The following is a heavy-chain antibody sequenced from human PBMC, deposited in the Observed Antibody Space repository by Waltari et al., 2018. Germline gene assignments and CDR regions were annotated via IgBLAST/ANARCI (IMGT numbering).Heavy chain of an antibody. D-gene: IGHD1-26*01. CDR3: ARGEGGANEY. Sequence: EVQLVESGGTMVQPGGSLRLFCAASGFTFKNYEMNWLRQAPGKGLDWVAYISSGATTIFYTDSGKGRFTISRDNAKNSVYLQMNSLRADDTAIYYCARGEGGANEYWGQGTVVTVSS. V-gene: IGHV3-48*03. J-gene: IGHJ4*02. CDR2: ISSGATTI. CDR1: GFTFKNYE.